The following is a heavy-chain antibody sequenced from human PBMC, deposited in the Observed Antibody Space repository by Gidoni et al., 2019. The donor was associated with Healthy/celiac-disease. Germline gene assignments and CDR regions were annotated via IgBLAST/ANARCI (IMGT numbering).Heavy chain of an antibody. Sequence: QVQLVESGGGVVQPGRSLRLSCSASGFPFSSYGLHWVRQAPGKGLEWVAVIWYDGSNKYYADSVKGLFTISRDNSKNTLYLQMNSLRAEDTAVYYCARENYGGLDYWGQGTLVTVSS. J-gene: IGHJ4*02. CDR1: GFPFSSYG. V-gene: IGHV3-33*01. D-gene: IGHD4-17*01. CDR2: IWYDGSNK. CDR3: ARENYGGLDY.